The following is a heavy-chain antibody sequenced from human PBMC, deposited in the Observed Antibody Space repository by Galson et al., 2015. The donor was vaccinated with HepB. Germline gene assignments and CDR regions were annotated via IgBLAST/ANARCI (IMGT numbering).Heavy chain of an antibody. CDR3: AKEHHASVVVAASYYFDY. Sequence: SLRLSCAASGFTFSSYGMHWVRQAPGEGLEWVAVISYDGSNKYYADSVKGRFTISRDNSKNTLYLQMNSLRAEDTAVYYCAKEHHASVVVAASYYFDYWGQGTLVTVSS. D-gene: IGHD2-15*01. V-gene: IGHV3-30*18. CDR1: GFTFSSYG. J-gene: IGHJ4*02. CDR2: ISYDGSNK.